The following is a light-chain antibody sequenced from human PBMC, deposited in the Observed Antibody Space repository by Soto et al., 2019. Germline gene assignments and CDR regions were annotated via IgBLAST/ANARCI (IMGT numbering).Light chain of an antibody. V-gene: IGKV3-20*01. CDR1: QSVNSKF. Sequence: ESVLTQSPGSLSLSPGERATLSCRASQSVNSKFLNWYQHKPGQAPRLLIYGASLRATGIPDRFSGSRSGADFTLTITRLQPEDSAVYFCQQFDDSRPAFTFGQGTQLAI. CDR2: GAS. CDR3: QQFDDSRPAFT. J-gene: IGKJ2*01.